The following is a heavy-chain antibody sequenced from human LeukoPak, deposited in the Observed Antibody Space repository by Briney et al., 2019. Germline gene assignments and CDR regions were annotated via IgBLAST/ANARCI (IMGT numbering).Heavy chain of an antibody. CDR2: SGSS. V-gene: IGHV4-59*01. CDR3: ARTRRHYYGSGKNVTPWPAGLDV. D-gene: IGHD3-10*01. CDR1: GDSFDNYY. Sequence: SETLSLTCTVPGDSFDNYYWTWIRQPPGKGLEWIGYSGSSKYNPSLKSRVTISTDTSKRHFSLTLSSVTAADTAVYYCARTRRHYYGSGKNVTPWPAGLDVWGQGTTITVS. J-gene: IGHJ6*02.